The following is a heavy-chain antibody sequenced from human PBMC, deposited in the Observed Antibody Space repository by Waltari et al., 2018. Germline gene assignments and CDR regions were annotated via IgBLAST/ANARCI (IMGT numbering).Heavy chain of an antibody. D-gene: IGHD3-3*01. CDR2: INHSRST. V-gene: IGHV4-34*01. Sequence: QVQLQQWGAGLLKPSETLSLTCAVYGGSFSGYYWSWIRQPPGKGLEWIGEINHSRSTNYNPSLKSRVTISVDTSKNQFSLKLSSVTAADTAVYFCARLLRFLEWSYYYYYMDVWGKGTTVTVSS. CDR1: GGSFSGYY. J-gene: IGHJ6*03. CDR3: ARLLRFLEWSYYYYYMDV.